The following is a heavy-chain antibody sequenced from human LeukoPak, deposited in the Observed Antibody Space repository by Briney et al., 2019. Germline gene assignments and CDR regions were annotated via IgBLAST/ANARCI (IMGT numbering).Heavy chain of an antibody. CDR3: ARGGTLVQGVTILYGMDV. Sequence: ASVTVCCTTSGDTFTSYDINRVRQATGQGLEWMGWMNTRSGDRIYTQKFQGRVAMTRDTSTSTAYMELSSLRSEDTAVYYCARGGTLVQGVTILYGMDVWGQGTTVTVSS. CDR1: GDTFTSYD. D-gene: IGHD3-10*01. V-gene: IGHV1-8*01. CDR2: MNTRSGDR. J-gene: IGHJ6*02.